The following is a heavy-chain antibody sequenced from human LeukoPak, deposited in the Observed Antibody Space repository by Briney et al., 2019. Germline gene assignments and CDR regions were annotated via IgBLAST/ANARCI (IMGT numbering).Heavy chain of an antibody. D-gene: IGHD4-17*01. J-gene: IGHJ3*02. V-gene: IGHV3-48*03. CDR1: GFAFSNYG. Sequence: PGGSLRLSCAASGFAFSNYGMHWVRQAPGQGLEWVSYISSSGSDIYHADSVKGRFTISRDNAKNSLYLQMNSLRAEDTAVYYCARVDYGAYASFDIWGQGTMVTVSS. CDR3: ARVDYGAYASFDI. CDR2: ISSSGSDI.